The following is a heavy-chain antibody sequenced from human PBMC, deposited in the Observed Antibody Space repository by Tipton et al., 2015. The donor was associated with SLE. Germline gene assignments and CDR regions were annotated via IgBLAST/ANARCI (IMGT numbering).Heavy chain of an antibody. CDR1: GGTFSSYA. Sequence: QSGPEVKKPGSSVKVSCKASGGTFSSYAISWVRQAPGQGLEWMGGIIPIFGTANYAQKFQGRVTITTDESTSTAYMELSSLRSEDTAVYYCARAGVVVPAAIGAFDIWGQGTMVTVSS. CDR2: IIPIFGTA. CDR3: ARAGVVVPAAIGAFDI. J-gene: IGHJ3*02. V-gene: IGHV1-69*05. D-gene: IGHD2-2*01.